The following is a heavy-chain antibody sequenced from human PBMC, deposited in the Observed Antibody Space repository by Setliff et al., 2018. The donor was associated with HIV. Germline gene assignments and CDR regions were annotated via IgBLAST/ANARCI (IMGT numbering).Heavy chain of an antibody. V-gene: IGHV1-8*01. Sequence: ASVKVSCKASGSTFSTYDINWVRQAPGQGPEWMGWMNPNSGNTGYAPKFQGRVTMTRDTSTSTAYMELSSLRSEDTAVYYCARSPTTMVRGVIIKVKYFDLWGRGTLVTVSS. CDR3: ARSPTTMVRGVIIKVKYFDL. D-gene: IGHD3-10*01. CDR2: MNPNSGNT. CDR1: GSTFSTYD. J-gene: IGHJ2*01.